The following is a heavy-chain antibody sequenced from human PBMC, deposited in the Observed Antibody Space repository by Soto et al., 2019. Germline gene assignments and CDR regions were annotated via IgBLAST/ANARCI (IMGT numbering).Heavy chain of an antibody. J-gene: IGHJ6*02. CDR2: LIPMFATT. CDR3: ARGRGIGFSSTWNIYWYYNMDV. CDR1: GGTFSDSA. V-gene: IGHV1-69*01. Sequence: QVQLVQSGAEVRKSGSSVKVSCKAAGGTFSDSALSWVRQAPGQGLEWMGGLIPMFATTNYAQKFQGRVTITADDSATTAHMELSSLKSEDTDVYYCARGRGIGFSSTWNIYWYYNMDVWGQGTTVTVSS. D-gene: IGHD6-13*01.